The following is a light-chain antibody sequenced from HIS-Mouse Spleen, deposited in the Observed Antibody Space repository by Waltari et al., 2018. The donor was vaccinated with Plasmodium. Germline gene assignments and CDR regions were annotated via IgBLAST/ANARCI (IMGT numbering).Light chain of an antibody. CDR1: QSISNY. Sequence: DIQMTQSPSSLSASVVDRVTITCRASQSISNYLNWYQQKPGKAPKLLIYAASSLQSGVPSRFSGSGSGTDFTLTISSLQPEDFATYYCQQSYSTWTFGQGTKVEIK. J-gene: IGKJ1*01. CDR2: AAS. V-gene: IGKV1-39*01. CDR3: QQSYSTWT.